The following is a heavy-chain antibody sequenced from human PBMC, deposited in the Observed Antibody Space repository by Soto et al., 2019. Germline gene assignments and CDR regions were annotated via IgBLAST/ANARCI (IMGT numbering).Heavy chain of an antibody. CDR2: INHTGGT. CDR1: GGSVNGYY. J-gene: IGHJ5*02. V-gene: IGHV4-34*01. D-gene: IGHD3-3*01. Sequence: SETLSLTCAVYGGSVNGYYWNWIRQPPGKGLEWIGEINHTGGTHYNPSLKSRVTMSVDTSKNQFSLRLSSVTAADTAIYYCATRITVFGLLIPPLDPWGPGTQVTFYS. CDR3: ATRITVFGLLIPPLDP.